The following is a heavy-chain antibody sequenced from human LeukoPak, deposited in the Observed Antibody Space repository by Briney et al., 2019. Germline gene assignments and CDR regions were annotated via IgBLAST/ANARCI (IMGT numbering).Heavy chain of an antibody. CDR3: ARGYYGSGSSSFDY. CDR2: IKQDGSEK. CDR1: GFTFSSYW. Sequence: GGSLRLSCAASGFTFSSYWMSWVRQAPGKGLEWVANIKQDGSEKYYVDSVKGRFTISRDNAKSSLYLQMNSLRAEDTAVYYCARGYYGSGSSSFDYWGQGTLVTVSS. V-gene: IGHV3-7*01. D-gene: IGHD3-10*01. J-gene: IGHJ4*02.